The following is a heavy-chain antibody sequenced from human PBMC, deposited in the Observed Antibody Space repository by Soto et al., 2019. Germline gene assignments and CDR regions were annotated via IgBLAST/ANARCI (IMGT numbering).Heavy chain of an antibody. CDR2: IYYSGNT. CDR3: HTNPYYGGNSVHFQH. D-gene: IGHD4-17*01. V-gene: IGHV4-59*08. CDR1: GGSISTYY. J-gene: IGHJ1*01. Sequence: PSETLSLTCTVSGGSISTYYWSWIRQPPGKGLEWIGYIYYSGNTNYNPSLKSRVTISVDTSKNQFSLKLSSVTAADTAVYYCHTNPYYGGNSVHFQHWGQGTLVTGSS.